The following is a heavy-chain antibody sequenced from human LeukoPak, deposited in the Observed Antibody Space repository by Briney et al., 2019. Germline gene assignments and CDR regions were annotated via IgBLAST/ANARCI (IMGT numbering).Heavy chain of an antibody. CDR1: GFTFSSYW. CDR2: IKQDGSEK. Sequence: PGGSLRLSCAASGFTFSSYWMSWVRPAPGKGVGWVANIKQDGSEKYYVDSVKGRFTISRDDAQNSLYLQMDSLRAEDTAVCYCAREHMIHRVYLQHWGQGTMVTVSS. V-gene: IGHV3-7*01. J-gene: IGHJ1*01. CDR3: AREHMIHRVYLQH. D-gene: IGHD3-16*01.